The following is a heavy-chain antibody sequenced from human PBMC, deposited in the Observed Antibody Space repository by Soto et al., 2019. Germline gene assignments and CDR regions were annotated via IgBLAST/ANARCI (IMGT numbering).Heavy chain of an antibody. J-gene: IGHJ3*02. D-gene: IGHD1-26*01. CDR2: ISAYNGNT. CDR3: ASKVGIAGRHDAFDI. Sequence: QVQLVQSGAEVKKPGASVKVSCKASGYTFTSYGISWVRQAPGQGLEWMGWISAYNGNTNYEQKLQVRVTMTTDTYTSTAYLELRSLRSDDTAVYYCASKVGIAGRHDAFDIWGQGTMVTVSS. CDR1: GYTFTSYG. V-gene: IGHV1-18*01.